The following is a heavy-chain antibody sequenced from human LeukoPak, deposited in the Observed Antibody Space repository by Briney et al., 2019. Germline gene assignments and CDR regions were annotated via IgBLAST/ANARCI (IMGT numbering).Heavy chain of an antibody. V-gene: IGHV7-4-1*02. Sequence: GASVKVSCKASGYTFTSYAMNWVRQAPGQGLEWMGWINTNTGNPTYAQGFTGRFVFSLDTSVSTAYLQISSLKAEDTAVYYCAKMPHYYPHDAFDIWGQGTMVTVSS. CDR2: INTNTGNP. D-gene: IGHD3-10*01. CDR3: AKMPHYYPHDAFDI. J-gene: IGHJ3*02. CDR1: GYTFTSYA.